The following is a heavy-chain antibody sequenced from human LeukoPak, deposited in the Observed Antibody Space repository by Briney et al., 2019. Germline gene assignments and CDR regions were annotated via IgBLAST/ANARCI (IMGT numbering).Heavy chain of an antibody. Sequence: GGSLRLSCAASGFTLSNYNMNWVRQAPGKGLEWVSSISGSSSYLFFADSVKGRFTISRDNTKNSLYLQMNSLRVDDTAVYYCARDAVTGYSSGWYKPFPFDYWGQGSLVTVSS. J-gene: IGHJ4*02. CDR1: GFTLSNYN. CDR3: ARDAVTGYSSGWYKPFPFDY. CDR2: ISGSSSYL. D-gene: IGHD6-19*01. V-gene: IGHV3-21*01.